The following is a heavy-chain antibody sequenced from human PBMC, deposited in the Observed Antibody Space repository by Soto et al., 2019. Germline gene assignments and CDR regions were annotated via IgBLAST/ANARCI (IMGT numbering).Heavy chain of an antibody. Sequence: QLQLQESSSGLVKPSQTLSLTCAVSGGSISSGGYSWSWIRQPPGKGLEWIGYIYHSGSTYYNPSLKSRVTISVDRSKNQFSLKLSSVTAADTAVYYCARGDCSGGSCYVFDYWGQGTLVTVSS. J-gene: IGHJ4*02. CDR2: IYHSGST. V-gene: IGHV4-30-2*01. CDR1: GGSISSGGYS. CDR3: ARGDCSGGSCYVFDY. D-gene: IGHD2-15*01.